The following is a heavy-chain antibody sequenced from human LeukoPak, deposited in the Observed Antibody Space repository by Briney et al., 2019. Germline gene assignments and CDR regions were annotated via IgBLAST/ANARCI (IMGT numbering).Heavy chain of an antibody. CDR2: IGGVSESF. J-gene: IGHJ6*02. CDR3: ARRWLGDPYGMDV. V-gene: IGHV3-23*01. Sequence: KAGGSLRLSCAASGFTFSSYAMNWVRQAPGKGLEWVSIIGGVSESFYYADSVKGRFTVSRDNSKDTLYLQINNLRDEDTAVYYCARRWLGDPYGMDVWGQGTTVSVSS. CDR1: GFTFSSYA. D-gene: IGHD3-10*01.